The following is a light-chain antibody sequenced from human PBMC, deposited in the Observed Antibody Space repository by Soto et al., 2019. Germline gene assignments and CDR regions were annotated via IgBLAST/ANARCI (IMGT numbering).Light chain of an antibody. Sequence: EIVLTQSPATLSLSPGERATLSCRASQIVSSSLAWYQQKPGQAPRLLIYDASNRATGIPARFSGSGSGTGFTLTISSLEPEDFAVYYCQQRSNWPPTFGQGTKLEIK. V-gene: IGKV3-11*01. J-gene: IGKJ2*01. CDR2: DAS. CDR3: QQRSNWPPT. CDR1: QIVSSS.